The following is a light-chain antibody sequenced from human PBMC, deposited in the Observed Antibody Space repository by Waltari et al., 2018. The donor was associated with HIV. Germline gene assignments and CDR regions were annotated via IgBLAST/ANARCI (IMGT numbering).Light chain of an antibody. CDR2: DDR. CDR1: NIGVRD. CDR3: QVWDTNTDQYVI. J-gene: IGLJ2*01. V-gene: IGLV3-21*02. Sequence: YVLTQPPSVSVAPNQTATVACIGENIGVRDVHWYRQRSGQAPEVVIHDDRDRAPGIPGRITGSNSGDMATLTIASVEAGDEAVYYCQVWDTNTDQYVIFGGGTNLAV.